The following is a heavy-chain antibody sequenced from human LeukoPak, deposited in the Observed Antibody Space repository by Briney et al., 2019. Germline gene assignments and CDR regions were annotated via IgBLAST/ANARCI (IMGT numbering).Heavy chain of an antibody. V-gene: IGHV3-30*18. D-gene: IGHD4-17*01. CDR3: AKGLLRGNWFDP. Sequence: GGSLRLSCAASGFTFSSYDMHWVRQPPGRGLEWVAVISYDGSNKYYAHSVKGRFTISRDNSKNTLYLQMNSLRAEDTAVYYCAKGLLRGNWFDPWGQGTLVTVSS. CDR1: GFTFSSYD. J-gene: IGHJ5*02. CDR2: ISYDGSNK.